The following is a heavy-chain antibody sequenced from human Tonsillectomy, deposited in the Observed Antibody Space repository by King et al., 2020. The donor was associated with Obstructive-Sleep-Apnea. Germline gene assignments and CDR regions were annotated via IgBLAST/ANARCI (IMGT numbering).Heavy chain of an antibody. V-gene: IGHV3-30-3*01. CDR2: ISYYGSNK. D-gene: IGHD3-9*01. CDR1: GFTFSSYA. CDR3: ARDISYDILTGYYTDY. J-gene: IGHJ4*02. Sequence: VQLVESGGGVVQPGRSLRLSCAASGFTFSSYAMHWVRQAPGKGLEWVAVISYYGSNKYYALSVKGRFTLSRDNSKNTLYLQMNSLRAEDTAVYYCARDISYDILTGYYTDYWGQGTLVTVSS.